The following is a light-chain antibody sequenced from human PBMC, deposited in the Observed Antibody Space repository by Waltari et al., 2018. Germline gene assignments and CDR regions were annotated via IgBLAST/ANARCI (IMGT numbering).Light chain of an antibody. CDR1: QRIGSW. CDR2: KAS. CDR3: LQSSSTPFT. J-gene: IGKJ2*01. V-gene: IGKV1-12*01. Sequence: DIQMTQSPSSLSASVGDIVIITCRASQRIGSWLDWYQQKPGKAPKLLIYKASSLQSGGPSRFGGSGSGTDFTLTISSLQSEDFATYYCLQSSSTPFTFGQGTKIEIK.